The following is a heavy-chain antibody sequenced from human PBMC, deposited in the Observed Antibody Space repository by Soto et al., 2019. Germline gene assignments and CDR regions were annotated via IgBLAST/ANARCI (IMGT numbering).Heavy chain of an antibody. CDR2: ISGSGGST. D-gene: IGHD3-10*01. V-gene: IGHV3-23*01. Sequence: GGSLRLSCAASGFTFSSYAMSWVRQAPGKGLEWVSAISGSGGSTYYADSVKGRFTISRDNSKNTLYLQMNSLRAEDTAVYCCAKEDVYGCGSYSYYGMDVWGQGTTVTVSS. J-gene: IGHJ6*01. CDR1: GFTFSSYA. CDR3: AKEDVYGCGSYSYYGMDV.